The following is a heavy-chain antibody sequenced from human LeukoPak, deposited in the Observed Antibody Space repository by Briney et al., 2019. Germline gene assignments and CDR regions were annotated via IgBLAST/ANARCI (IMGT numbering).Heavy chain of an antibody. CDR3: ALTTVTTYSFDY. D-gene: IGHD4-17*01. Sequence: GGSLRLSCAASGFTFDDYGMSWVRQAPGKGLEWVSGINWNGGSTGYADSVKGRFTISRDNAKNSLYLQMNSLRAEDTAVYYCALTTVTTYSFDYWGQGTLVTVSS. CDR1: GFTFDDYG. J-gene: IGHJ4*02. V-gene: IGHV3-20*04. CDR2: INWNGGST.